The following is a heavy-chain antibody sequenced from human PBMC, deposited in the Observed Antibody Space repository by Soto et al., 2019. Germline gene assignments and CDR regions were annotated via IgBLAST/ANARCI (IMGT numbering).Heavy chain of an antibody. CDR3: ARDVVLWFGELRYYYGMDV. V-gene: IGHV4-34*01. CDR2: INHSGST. CDR1: GGSFSGYY. D-gene: IGHD3-10*01. Sequence: SETLSLTCAVCGGSFSGYYWSWIRQTPGKGLEWIGEINHSGSTNYNPSLKSRVTISVDTSKNQFSLKLSSVTAADTAVYYCARDVVLWFGELRYYYGMDVWGQGTTVTVSS. J-gene: IGHJ6*02.